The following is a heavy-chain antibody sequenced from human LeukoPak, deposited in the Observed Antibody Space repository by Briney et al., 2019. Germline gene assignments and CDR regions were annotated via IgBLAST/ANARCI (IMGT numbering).Heavy chain of an antibody. J-gene: IGHJ3*02. D-gene: IGHD1-26*01. V-gene: IGHV3-7*03. CDR3: AKGGYYDLDAFDI. CDR2: IKQDGSEE. Sequence: GGSLRLSCAASGFTFNNYWMSWVRQAPGKGLEWVANIKQDGSEEYYVDSVKGRFTFSRDNAKNSLYLQMNSLRAEDTALYYCAKGGYYDLDAFDIWGQGTMVTVSS. CDR1: GFTFNNYW.